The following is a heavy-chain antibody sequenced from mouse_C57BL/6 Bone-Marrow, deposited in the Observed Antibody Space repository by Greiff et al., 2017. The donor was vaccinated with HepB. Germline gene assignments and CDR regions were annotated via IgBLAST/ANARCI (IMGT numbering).Heavy chain of an antibody. Sequence: EVQLQESGAELVKPGASVKLSCTASGFNIKDYYMHWVKQRTEQGLEWIGRIDPEDGENKYAPKFQGKATITADKSSNTAYLQLSSLTSEDTAVYYCARSHFYYGSSLDWYFDVWGTGTTVTVSS. J-gene: IGHJ1*03. V-gene: IGHV14-2*01. D-gene: IGHD1-1*01. CDR3: ARSHFYYGSSLDWYFDV. CDR1: GFNIKDYY. CDR2: IDPEDGEN.